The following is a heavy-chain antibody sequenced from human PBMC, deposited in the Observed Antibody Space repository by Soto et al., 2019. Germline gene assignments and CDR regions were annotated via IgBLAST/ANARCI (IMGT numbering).Heavy chain of an antibody. V-gene: IGHV4-31*03. Sequence: SETLSLTCTVSGGSISSGGYYWSWIRQHPGTGLEWIGYIYYSGSTYYNPSLKSRVTISVDTSKNRFSLKLSSVTAADTAVYYCASYSSSSPINWFDPWGQGTLVTVSS. CDR1: GGSISSGGYY. D-gene: IGHD6-13*01. CDR3: ASYSSSSPINWFDP. J-gene: IGHJ5*02. CDR2: IYYSGST.